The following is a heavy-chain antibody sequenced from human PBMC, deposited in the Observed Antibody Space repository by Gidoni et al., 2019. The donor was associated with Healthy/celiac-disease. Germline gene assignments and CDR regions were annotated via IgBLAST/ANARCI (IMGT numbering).Heavy chain of an antibody. V-gene: IGHV3-23*01. CDR1: GITCSSYA. CDR2: ISVSCVST. D-gene: IGHD2-15*01. CDR3: ASELSI. Sequence: EVQLLESGGGLVQPGGALRLSCAASGITCSSYAMSWVRQAAGKGLEWVSAISVSCVSTYYADSVEGRFTISRDNSKNTLYLQMNSLRAEDTAVYYCASELSIWGQGTMVTVSS. J-gene: IGHJ3*02.